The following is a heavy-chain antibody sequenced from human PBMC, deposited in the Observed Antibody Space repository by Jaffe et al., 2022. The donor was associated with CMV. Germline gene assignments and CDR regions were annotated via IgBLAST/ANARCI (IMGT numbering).Heavy chain of an antibody. CDR1: GFTFSSYS. J-gene: IGHJ4*02. V-gene: IGHV3-21*01. D-gene: IGHD6-6*01. CDR3: ARDGSIAAREYYFDY. CDR2: ISSSSSYI. Sequence: EVQLVESGGGLVKPGGSLRLSCAASGFTFSSYSMNWVRQAPGKGLEWVSSISSSSSYIYYADSVKGRFTISRDNAKNSLYLQMNSLRAEDTAVYYCARDGSIAAREYYFDYWGQGTLVTVSS.